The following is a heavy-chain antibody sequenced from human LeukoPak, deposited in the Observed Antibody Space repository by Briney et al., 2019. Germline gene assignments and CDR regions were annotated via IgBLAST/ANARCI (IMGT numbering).Heavy chain of an antibody. J-gene: IGHJ4*02. CDR2: IWYDGSNK. CDR3: ARPDDILTGYFVY. D-gene: IGHD3-9*01. CDR1: GFTFSSYG. Sequence: PGGSLRLSCAASGFTFSSYGMHWVRQAPGKGLEWVAVIWYDGSNKYYADSVKGRFTISRDNSKNTLYLQMNSLRAEDTAVYYCARPDDILTGYFVYWGQGTLVTVSS. V-gene: IGHV3-33*01.